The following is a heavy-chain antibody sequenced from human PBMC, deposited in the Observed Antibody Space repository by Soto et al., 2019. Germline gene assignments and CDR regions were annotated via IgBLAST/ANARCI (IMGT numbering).Heavy chain of an antibody. D-gene: IGHD3-10*01. CDR2: INPNSGNI. J-gene: IGHJ4*02. CDR1: GHTFTSYD. CDR3: ARGRASGSYSLLDY. V-gene: IGHV1-8*01. Sequence: GASVKVSCKASGHTFTSYDINWVRQATGHGLEWMGWINPNSGNIGYAQKFRGRVTMTRDTAIRTAYMEVSRLRSDDTAVYYCARGRASGSYSLLDYWGQGTLVTVSS.